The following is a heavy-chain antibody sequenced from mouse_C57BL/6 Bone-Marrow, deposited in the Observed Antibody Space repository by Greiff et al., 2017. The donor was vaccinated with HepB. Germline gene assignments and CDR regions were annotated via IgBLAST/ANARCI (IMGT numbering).Heavy chain of an antibody. CDR1: GYTFTGYW. Sequence: VQLQESGAELMKPGASVKLSCKATGYTFTGYWIEWVKQRPGHGLEWIGEILPGSGSTNYNEKFKGKATFTADTSSNTAYMQLSSLTTEDSAIYCCARDLYYYGSSYWDFDVWGTGTTVTVSS. D-gene: IGHD1-1*01. V-gene: IGHV1-9*01. J-gene: IGHJ1*03. CDR2: ILPGSGST. CDR3: ARDLYYYGSSYWDFDV.